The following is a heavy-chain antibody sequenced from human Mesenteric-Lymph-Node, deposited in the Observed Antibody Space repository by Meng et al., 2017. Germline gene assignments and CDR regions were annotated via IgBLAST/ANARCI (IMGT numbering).Heavy chain of an antibody. CDR1: GYTFTGYY. CDR2: INPNSGGT. V-gene: IGHV1-2*06. D-gene: IGHD6-19*01. J-gene: IGHJ5*02. Sequence: QVPLVQLGADVKKPGASVKVSCKASGYTFTGYYMHWVRQAPGQGLEWMGRINPNSGGTNYAQKFQGRVTMTRDTSISTAYMELSRLRSDDTAVYYCARAYLVGSSGWYLPSRPWGQGTLVTVSS. CDR3: ARAYLVGSSGWYLPSRP.